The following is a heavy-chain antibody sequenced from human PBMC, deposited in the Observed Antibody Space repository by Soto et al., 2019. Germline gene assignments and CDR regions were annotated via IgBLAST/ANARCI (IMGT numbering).Heavy chain of an antibody. D-gene: IGHD5-12*01. J-gene: IGHJ4*02. V-gene: IGHV1-3*01. CDR2: SNGDDGKT. CDR1: GYSFISYG. Sequence: QIQLVQSGAEVKKPGASVKVSCKTSGYSFISYGIHWVRQAPGQRLEWMGLSNGDDGKTNYSPRFQGRVTLIRDTSAGTSYMELSSLTSEDTAVYYCATDYMRGADYWGQGTLVTVSS. CDR3: ATDYMRGADY.